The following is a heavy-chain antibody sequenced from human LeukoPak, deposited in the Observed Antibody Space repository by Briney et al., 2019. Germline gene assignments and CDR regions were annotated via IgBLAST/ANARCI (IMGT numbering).Heavy chain of an antibody. CDR1: GFTFGDYA. V-gene: IGHV3-66*01. CDR2: IYSGGST. CDR3: ARVMTT. Sequence: GGSLRLSCTASGFTFGDYAMSWVRQAPGKGLEWVSVIYSGGSTYYADSVKGRFTISRDNSKNTLYLQMNSLRAEDTAVYYCARVMTTWGQGTLVTVSS. J-gene: IGHJ4*02. D-gene: IGHD3-16*01.